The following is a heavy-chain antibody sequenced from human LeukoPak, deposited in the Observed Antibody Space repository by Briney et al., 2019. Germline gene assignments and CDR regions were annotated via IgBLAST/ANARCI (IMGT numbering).Heavy chain of an antibody. J-gene: IGHJ6*02. Sequence: ASVKVFCTASGYTFIGLYMHWVRQAPGQGLEWMGWINPNSGDTKSPQKFQGRVTMTRDTSISTAYMELSRLRSDDTAVYYCARGEERDYYYYYGMDVWGQGTTVTVSS. CDR3: ARGEERDYYYYYGMDV. CDR2: INPNSGDT. V-gene: IGHV1-2*02. CDR1: GYTFIGLY.